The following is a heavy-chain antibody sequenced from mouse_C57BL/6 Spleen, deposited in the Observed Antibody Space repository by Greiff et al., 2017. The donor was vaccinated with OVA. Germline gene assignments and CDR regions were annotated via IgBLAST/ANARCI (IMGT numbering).Heavy chain of an antibody. CDR3: ARDRAYYSNYGYFDY. CDR2: INYDGSST. Sequence: EVHLVESEGGLVQPGSSMKLSCTASGFTFSDYYMAWVRQVPEKGLEWVANINYDGSSTYYLDSLKSRFIISRDNAKNILYLQMSSLKSEDTATYYCARDRAYYSNYGYFDYWGQGTTLTVSS. J-gene: IGHJ2*01. D-gene: IGHD2-5*01. CDR1: GFTFSDYY. V-gene: IGHV5-16*01.